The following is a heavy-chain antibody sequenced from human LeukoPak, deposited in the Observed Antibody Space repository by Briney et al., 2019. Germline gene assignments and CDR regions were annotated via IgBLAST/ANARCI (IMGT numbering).Heavy chain of an antibody. CDR1: GFIFSGYW. CDR3: ATSIFGVVRAFDI. CDR2: ISGSGGST. J-gene: IGHJ3*02. D-gene: IGHD3-3*01. Sequence: GGSLRLSCEASGFIFSGYWMSWVRQAPGKGLEWVSAISGSGGSTYYADSVKGRFTTSRDNSKNTLYLQMNSLRAEDTAVYYCATSIFGVVRAFDIWGQGTMVTVSS. V-gene: IGHV3-23*01.